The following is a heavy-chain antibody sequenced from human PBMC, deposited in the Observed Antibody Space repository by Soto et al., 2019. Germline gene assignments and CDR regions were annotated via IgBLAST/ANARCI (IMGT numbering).Heavy chain of an antibody. J-gene: IGHJ4*02. CDR2: IYHSGST. D-gene: IGHD3-3*01. CDR3: ARAGGYDFWSGYFDY. Sequence: SSETLSLTCAVSGGSISSGGYSWSWIRQPPGKGLEWIGYIYHSGSTYYNPSLKSRVTISVDRSKNQFSLKLSSVTAADTAVYYCARAGGYDFWSGYFDYWGQGTLVTVSS. CDR1: GGSISSGGYS. V-gene: IGHV4-30-2*01.